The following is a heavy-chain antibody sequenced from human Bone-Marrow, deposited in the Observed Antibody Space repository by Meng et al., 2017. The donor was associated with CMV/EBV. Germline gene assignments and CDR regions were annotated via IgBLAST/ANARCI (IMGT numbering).Heavy chain of an antibody. Sequence: SETLSLTCAVYGGSFSGYYWSWIRQPPGKGLEWIGEINHSGSTNYNPSLKSRVTISVDKSKNQFSLKLSSVTAADTAVYYCARVIARTVYYYYGMDVWGQGTTVTVSS. D-gene: IGHD6-6*01. CDR2: INHSGST. J-gene: IGHJ6*02. CDR3: ARVIARTVYYYYGMDV. CDR1: GGSFSGYY. V-gene: IGHV4-34*01.